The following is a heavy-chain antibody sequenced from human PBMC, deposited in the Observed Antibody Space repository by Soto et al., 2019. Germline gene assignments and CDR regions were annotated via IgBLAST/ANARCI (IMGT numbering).Heavy chain of an antibody. CDR3: ARDKYQLPYYYYGMDV. Sequence: SETLSLTCTVSGGSISSGDYYWSWIRQPPGKGLEWIGYIYYSGSTYYNPSLKSRVTISVDTSKNQFSLKLSSVTAADTAVYYCARDKYQLPYYYYGMDVWGQGTTVTVSS. CDR1: GGSISSGDYY. D-gene: IGHD2-2*01. CDR2: IYYSGST. V-gene: IGHV4-30-4*01. J-gene: IGHJ6*02.